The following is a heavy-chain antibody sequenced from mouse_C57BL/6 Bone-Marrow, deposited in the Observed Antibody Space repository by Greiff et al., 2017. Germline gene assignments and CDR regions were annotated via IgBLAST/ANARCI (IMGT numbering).Heavy chain of an antibody. CDR2: IYPSDSET. Sequence: QVHLQQSGAELVRPGSSVKLSCKASGYTFTSYWMDWVKQRPGQGLEWIGNIYPSDSETHYNQKFKDKATLTVDKSSSTAYMQLSSLTSEDSAVYYCAREGTTVVGAMDYWGQGTSVTVSS. CDR1: GYTFTSYW. V-gene: IGHV1-61*01. D-gene: IGHD1-1*01. J-gene: IGHJ4*01. CDR3: AREGTTVVGAMDY.